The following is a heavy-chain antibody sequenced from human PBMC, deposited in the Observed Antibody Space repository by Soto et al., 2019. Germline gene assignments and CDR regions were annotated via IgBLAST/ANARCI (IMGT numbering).Heavy chain of an antibody. CDR3: ASSRFFRIDY. J-gene: IGHJ4*02. D-gene: IGHD3-3*01. CDR2: ISGSGGST. CDR1: GVNFSSFS. Sequence: GGSMRHSCAASGVNFSSFSMNWVRQALGKGLEWVSAISGSGGSTYYADSVKGRFTISRDNSKNTLYLQMNSLRAEDTAVYYCASSRFFRIDYWGQGILVTVSS. V-gene: IGHV3-23*01.